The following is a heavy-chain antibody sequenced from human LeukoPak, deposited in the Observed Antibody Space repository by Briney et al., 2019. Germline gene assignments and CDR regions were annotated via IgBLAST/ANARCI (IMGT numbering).Heavy chain of an antibody. D-gene: IGHD3-10*01. J-gene: IGHJ4*02. CDR3: ARTYGSGSYYFPL. V-gene: IGHV4-61*02. CDR2: IYTSGST. Sequence: SETLSLTCTVSGGSISSRSYYWSWIRQPAGKGLEWIGRIYTSGSTNYNPSLKSRVTISVDTFKNQFSLRLSSVTAADTAVYYCARTYGSGSYYFPLWGQGTLVTVSS. CDR1: GGSISSRSYY.